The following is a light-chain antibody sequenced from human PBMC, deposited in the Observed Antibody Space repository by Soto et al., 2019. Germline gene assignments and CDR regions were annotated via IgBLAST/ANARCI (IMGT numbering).Light chain of an antibody. J-gene: IGKJ1*01. CDR2: LGS. CDR3: MQGLQTPRT. CDR1: QSLLLSNGYNY. Sequence: DIEMTQSPLSLPVTPGESASISCRASQSLLLSNGYNYVVWYLQKPGQPPQLLIYLGSNRAPGVPDRFSGSGSGTAFTRKISRVEAEDVGVFYCMQGLQTPRTFSQGTKVEIK. V-gene: IGKV2-28*01.